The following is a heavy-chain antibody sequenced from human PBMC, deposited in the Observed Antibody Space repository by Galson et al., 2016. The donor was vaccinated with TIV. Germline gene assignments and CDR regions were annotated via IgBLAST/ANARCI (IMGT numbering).Heavy chain of an antibody. V-gene: IGHV1-8*02. CDR2: MNPNSGNT. CDR1: GYTFTSYA. CDR3: ARSGDYGDY. D-gene: IGHD4-17*01. Sequence: SVKVSCKASGYTFTSYAINWVRQATGQGLVWMGWMNPNSGNTGYAQKFRGRVTMTRNTSVRTAYMELSSLRSEDTAVYYCARSGDYGDYWGQGTLVTVLS. J-gene: IGHJ4*02.